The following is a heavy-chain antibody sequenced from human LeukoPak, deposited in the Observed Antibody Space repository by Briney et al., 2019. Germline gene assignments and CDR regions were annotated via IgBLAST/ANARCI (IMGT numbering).Heavy chain of an antibody. CDR2: ISGSGGST. CDR1: GFTFSSYA. J-gene: IGHJ6*03. Sequence: PGGSLRLSCAASGFTFSSYAMSWVRQAPGKGLEWVSGISGSGGSTYYGDSVKGRFTISRDNAKNSLYLQMNSLRAEDTAVYYCARDALTSYSSSWYCLPDCYYYYMDVWGKGTTVTVSS. V-gene: IGHV3-23*01. CDR3: ARDALTSYSSSWYCLPDCYYYYMDV. D-gene: IGHD6-13*01.